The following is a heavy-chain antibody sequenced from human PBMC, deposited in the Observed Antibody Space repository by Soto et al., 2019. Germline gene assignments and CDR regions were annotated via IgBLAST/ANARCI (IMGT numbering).Heavy chain of an antibody. Sequence: SLRLSCAASGFTFSSYAMSWVRQAPGKGLEWVSAISGSGGSTYYADSVKGRFTISRDNSKNTLYLQMNSLRAEDTALYYCAKDRASYDSSGYYLRPDAFDIWGQGTMVTVSS. CDR3: AKDRASYDSSGYYLRPDAFDI. V-gene: IGHV3-23*01. CDR1: GFTFSSYA. J-gene: IGHJ3*02. CDR2: ISGSGGST. D-gene: IGHD3-22*01.